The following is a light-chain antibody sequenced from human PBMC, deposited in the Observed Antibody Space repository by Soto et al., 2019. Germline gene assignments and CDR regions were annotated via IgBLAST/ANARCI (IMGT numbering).Light chain of an antibody. V-gene: IGKV1-5*03. CDR1: QTISSW. CDR2: KAS. Sequence: PRSPCPSTLSISVPCRVTITCRGSQTISSWLAWYQQKPGKAPKLLIYKASTLKSGVPSRFSGSGSGTEFTLTICSLQPDDFATYYCQQYNCYPAGFGDGAKVEIK. CDR3: QQYNCYPAG. J-gene: IGKJ1*01.